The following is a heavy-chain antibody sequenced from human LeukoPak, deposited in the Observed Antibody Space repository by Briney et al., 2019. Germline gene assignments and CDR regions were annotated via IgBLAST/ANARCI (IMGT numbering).Heavy chain of an antibody. D-gene: IGHD4-23*01. CDR3: ARARAYGSNTPRAFDY. Sequence: SETLPLTCTVSGGSISPYYWSWIRQPPGKGLDWIGYISYSGSTNYNPSLKSRVTISVDTSKNQFSLTLSSVTSADTAVYYCARARAYGSNTPRAFDYWGQGTLVTVSS. CDR1: GGSISPYY. V-gene: IGHV4-59*01. CDR2: ISYSGST. J-gene: IGHJ4*02.